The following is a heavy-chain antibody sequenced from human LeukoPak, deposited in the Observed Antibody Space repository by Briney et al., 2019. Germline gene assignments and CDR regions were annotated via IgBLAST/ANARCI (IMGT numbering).Heavy chain of an antibody. V-gene: IGHV3-21*01. CDR2: ISSSSSYI. J-gene: IGHJ5*02. CDR1: GFTFSSYS. D-gene: IGHD2-2*01. CDR3: AREATVNIVVVPAPNWFDP. Sequence: GGSLRLSCAASGFTFSSYSMNWVRQAPGKGLEWVSSISSSSSYIYHADSVKGRFTISRDNAKNSLYLQMNSLRAEDTAVYYCAREATVNIVVVPAPNWFDPWGQGTLVTVSS.